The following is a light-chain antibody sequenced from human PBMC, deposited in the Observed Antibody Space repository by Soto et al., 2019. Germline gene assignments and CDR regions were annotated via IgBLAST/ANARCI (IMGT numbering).Light chain of an antibody. Sequence: DIQMTQSPSTLSASVGDTVTITCRASQSVSRWLNWYQQKSGKAPRLLIYEASNLEIGVASRFSGSGSGTEFILTLNSLQPADSATYYCQQLNSKVWTFGQGTKVEI. CDR2: EAS. V-gene: IGKV1-5*01. CDR3: QQLNSKVWT. J-gene: IGKJ1*01. CDR1: QSVSRW.